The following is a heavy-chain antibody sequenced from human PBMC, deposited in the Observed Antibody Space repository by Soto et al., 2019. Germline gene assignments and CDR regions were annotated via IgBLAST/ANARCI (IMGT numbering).Heavy chain of an antibody. Sequence: GGSLRLSCAASGFTFSSYSMNWVRQAPGKGLEWVSYISSSSSTIYYADSVKGRFTISRDNAKNSLYLQMNSLRDEDTAVYYCARSLGYCSGGSCYSGFCFDYWGQGTLVTVSS. J-gene: IGHJ4*02. CDR1: GFTFSSYS. D-gene: IGHD2-15*01. V-gene: IGHV3-48*02. CDR2: ISSSSSTI. CDR3: ARSLGYCSGGSCYSGFCFDY.